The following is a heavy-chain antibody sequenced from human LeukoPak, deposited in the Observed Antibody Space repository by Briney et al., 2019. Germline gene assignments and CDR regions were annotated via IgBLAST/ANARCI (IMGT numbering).Heavy chain of an antibody. CDR1: GGSFSGYY. CDR3: ARGNYYDSSGYYPLW. J-gene: IGHJ4*02. CDR2: INHSGST. Sequence: SETLSLTCAVYGGSFSGYYWSWIRQPPGKGLEWIGEINHSGSTNYNPSLKSRVTISVDTSKNQFSLKLSSVTAADTAMYYCARGNYYDSSGYYPLWGGQGTLVIVSS. V-gene: IGHV4-34*01. D-gene: IGHD3-22*01.